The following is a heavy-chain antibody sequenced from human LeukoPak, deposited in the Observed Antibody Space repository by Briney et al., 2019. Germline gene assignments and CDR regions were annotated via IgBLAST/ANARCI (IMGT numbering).Heavy chain of an antibody. Sequence: SETLSLTCTVSGGSISSYYWSWIRQPPGKGLEWIGYIYYSGSTNYNPSLKSRVTISVDTSKNQFSLKLSSVTAADTAVYYCARGNYYYDYWGQGTLVTVTS. V-gene: IGHV4-59*01. D-gene: IGHD3-10*01. CDR2: IYYSGST. CDR1: GGSISSYY. J-gene: IGHJ4*02. CDR3: ARGNYYYDY.